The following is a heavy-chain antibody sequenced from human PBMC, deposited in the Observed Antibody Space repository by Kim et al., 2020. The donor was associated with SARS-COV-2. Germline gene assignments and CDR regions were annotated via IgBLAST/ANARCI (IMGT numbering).Heavy chain of an antibody. CDR2: IYYSGST. D-gene: IGHD3-10*01. CDR3: ARAAYYYGSGSYYKAPYFDY. V-gene: IGHV4-59*13. J-gene: IGHJ4*02. Sequence: SETLSLTCTVSGGSISSYYWSWIRQPPGKGLEWIGYIYYSGSTNYNPSLKSRVTISVDTSKNQFSLKLSSVTAADTAVYYCARAAYYYGSGSYYKAPYFDYWGQGTLVTVSS. CDR1: GGSISSYY.